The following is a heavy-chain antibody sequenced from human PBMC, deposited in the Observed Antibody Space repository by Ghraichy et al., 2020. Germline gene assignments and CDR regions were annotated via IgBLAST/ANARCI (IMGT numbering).Heavy chain of an antibody. J-gene: IGHJ5*02. CDR3: VRHDYSNYEGFDP. CDR2: ISGYNGNT. CDR1: GYTFTTYG. V-gene: IGHV1-18*01. Sequence: ASVKVSCKASGYTFTTYGISWVRQAPGQGLEWMGWISGYNGNTNYAQKFQGRVTMTTDTSTSTAYMELRSLTSDDTAMYYCVRHDYSNYEGFDPWGQGTLVTVSS. D-gene: IGHD4-11*01.